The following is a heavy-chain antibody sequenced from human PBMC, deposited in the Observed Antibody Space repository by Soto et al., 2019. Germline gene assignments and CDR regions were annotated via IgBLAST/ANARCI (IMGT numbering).Heavy chain of an antibody. CDR1: GFTFSSYS. J-gene: IGHJ6*02. CDR3: ARDRGMSYYDFWSGYYPGGMDV. Sequence: PGGSLRLSCAASGFTFSSYSMNWVRQAPGKGLEWVSSISSSSSYIYYADSVKGRFTISRDNAKNSLYLQMNSLRAEDTAVYYCARDRGMSYYDFWSGYYPGGMDVWGQGTTVTVSS. CDR2: ISSSSSYI. D-gene: IGHD3-3*01. V-gene: IGHV3-21*01.